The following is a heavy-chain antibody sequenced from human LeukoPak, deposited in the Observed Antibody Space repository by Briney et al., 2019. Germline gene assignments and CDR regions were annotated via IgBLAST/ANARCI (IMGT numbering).Heavy chain of an antibody. Sequence: ASVNVSCKASGYTFTSYGISWVRQAPGQGLEWMGWISAYNGNTNYAQKLQGRVTMTTDTSTSTAYMELRSLRSDDTAVYYCARDRAIVVVSPSDAFDIWGQGTMVTVSS. CDR3: ARDRAIVVVSPSDAFDI. CDR2: ISAYNGNT. J-gene: IGHJ3*02. CDR1: GYTFTSYG. V-gene: IGHV1-18*01. D-gene: IGHD3-22*01.